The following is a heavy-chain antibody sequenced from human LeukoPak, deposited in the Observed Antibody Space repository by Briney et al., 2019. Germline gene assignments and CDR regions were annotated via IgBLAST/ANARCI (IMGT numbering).Heavy chain of an antibody. CDR1: GFAFSSYS. J-gene: IGHJ4*02. CDR2: ISSSSSYI. CDR3: AAPISSYYYGSGRYPPDY. V-gene: IGHV3-21*01. Sequence: GGSLRLSCAASGFAFSSYSMNWVRQAPGKGLEWVSSISSSSSYIDYADSVKGRFTISRDNAKNSLSLQMNSLRAEDTAVYYCAAPISSYYYGSGRYPPDYWGQGTLVTVSS. D-gene: IGHD3-10*01.